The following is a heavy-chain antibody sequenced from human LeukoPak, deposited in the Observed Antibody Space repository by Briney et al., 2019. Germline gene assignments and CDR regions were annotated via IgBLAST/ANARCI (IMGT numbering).Heavy chain of an antibody. D-gene: IGHD1/OR15-1a*01. V-gene: IGHV3-23*01. Sequence: GGSLRLSCAASGFNFRYATMTWVRQAPGKGLEWVSLISFSGDNSYYADSVKGRFTTSRDNSKNTLSLQMNSLRVEDTAIYYRAQDKQSSTWCLGTMVTVSS. CDR2: ISFSGDNS. J-gene: IGHJ3*01. CDR1: GFNFRYAT. CDR3: AQDKQSST.